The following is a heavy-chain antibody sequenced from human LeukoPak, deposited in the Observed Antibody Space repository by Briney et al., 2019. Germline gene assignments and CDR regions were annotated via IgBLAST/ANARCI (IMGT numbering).Heavy chain of an antibody. Sequence: ASVKVSCKASGYTFTSYAMHWVRQAPGQRLEWMGWINAGNGNTKYSQKFQGRVTITRDTSASTAYMELSSLRSEDTAVYCCARAYYDFWSGHLYYFDYWGQGTLVTVSS. CDR2: INAGNGNT. J-gene: IGHJ4*02. D-gene: IGHD3-3*01. V-gene: IGHV1-3*01. CDR3: ARAYYDFWSGHLYYFDY. CDR1: GYTFTSYA.